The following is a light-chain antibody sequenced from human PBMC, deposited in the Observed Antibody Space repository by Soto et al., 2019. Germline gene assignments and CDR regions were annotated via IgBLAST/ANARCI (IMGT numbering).Light chain of an antibody. CDR1: QSFSTY. J-gene: IGKJ5*01. Sequence: EIVLTQSPATLSLSPGDRATLSCRASQSFSTYLAWYQQKPGQPPRLLIYDTSNRATGIPGRFSGSGSGTDFTLPISSLEPEDFAVYFCQQRTNWLNSFGQGTRLELK. CDR2: DTS. V-gene: IGKV3-11*01. CDR3: QQRTNWLNS.